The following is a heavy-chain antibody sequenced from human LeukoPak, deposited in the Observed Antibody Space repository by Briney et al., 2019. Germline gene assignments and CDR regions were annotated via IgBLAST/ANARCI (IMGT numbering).Heavy chain of an antibody. Sequence: GGSLRLSCVASGFTLSNYWMSWVRQAPGKGLEWLANIKEDGSEKYYVDSVKGRFTISRDNAKNSLYLQMNSLRAEDTALYYCAKGSGYADYWGQGTLVTVSS. V-gene: IGHV3-7*05. D-gene: IGHD3-22*01. CDR1: GFTLSNYW. CDR3: AKGSGYADY. J-gene: IGHJ4*02. CDR2: IKEDGSEK.